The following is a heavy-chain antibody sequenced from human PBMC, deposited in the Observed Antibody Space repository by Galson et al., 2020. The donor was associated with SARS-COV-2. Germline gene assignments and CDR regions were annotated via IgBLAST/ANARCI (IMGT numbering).Heavy chain of an antibody. CDR3: ARREPYGDYELDY. D-gene: IGHD4-17*01. V-gene: IGHV1-8*01. J-gene: IGHJ4*02. Sequence: ASVTVSCKASGYTFPSYDINWVRPATAQGLAWMGWMNPNSGNTGYAQKFQGRVTMTRNTSISTAYMELRSLRSEDTAVYYCARREPYGDYELDYWGQGTLVTVSS. CDR1: GYTFPSYD. CDR2: MNPNSGNT.